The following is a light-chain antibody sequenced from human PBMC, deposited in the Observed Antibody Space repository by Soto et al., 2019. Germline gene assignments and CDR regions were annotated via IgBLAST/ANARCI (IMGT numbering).Light chain of an antibody. CDR3: QSYDSSLRGYV. V-gene: IGLV1-40*01. CDR2: GNS. CDR1: SSNIGAGYD. Sequence: QSVLTQPPSVSGAPGQRVTISCTGSSSNIGAGYDVHWYQQLPGTAPKLLIYGNSNRPSGVPDRFSGSKSGTSASLAITGLQAEDEAGYSCQSYDSSLRGYVFGPGTKLTVL. J-gene: IGLJ1*01.